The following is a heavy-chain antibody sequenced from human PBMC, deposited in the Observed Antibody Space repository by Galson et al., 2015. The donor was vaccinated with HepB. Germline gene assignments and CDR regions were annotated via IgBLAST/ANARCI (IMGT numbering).Heavy chain of an antibody. CDR1: EFTLSDYY. D-gene: IGHD2-2*01. Sequence: SLRLSCAASEFTLSDYYMDWVRQAPGKGLEWVGRTRSKAYSYTTEYAASVKGRFTISRDDSKNLMYLQMSSLKTEDTAVYYCARDISGSINCVWGQGTMVTVSS. CDR3: ARDISGSINCV. V-gene: IGHV3-72*01. CDR2: TRSKAYSYTT. J-gene: IGHJ3*01.